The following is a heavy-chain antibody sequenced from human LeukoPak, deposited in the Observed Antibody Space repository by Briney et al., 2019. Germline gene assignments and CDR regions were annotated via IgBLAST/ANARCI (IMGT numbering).Heavy chain of an antibody. Sequence: GGSLRLSCAASGFTFSSYAMSWVRQAPGKGLEWVSAISGSGGSTYYADPVKGRFTISRDNSKNTLYLQMSSLRGDDTAVYYCAKDVGKWESLHFFDYWGQGTLVTVSS. D-gene: IGHD1-26*01. V-gene: IGHV3-23*01. CDR1: GFTFSSYA. J-gene: IGHJ4*02. CDR3: AKDVGKWESLHFFDY. CDR2: ISGSGGST.